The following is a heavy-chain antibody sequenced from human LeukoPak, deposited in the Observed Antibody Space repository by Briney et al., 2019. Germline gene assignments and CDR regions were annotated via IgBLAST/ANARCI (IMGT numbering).Heavy chain of an antibody. V-gene: IGHV3-66*01. CDR2: IYSGVTT. D-gene: IGHD5-12*01. Sequence: GGSLRLSCAASGFIFSSYAMSWVRQAPGKGLEWVAVIYSGVTTLYADSVKGRFIISRDNSRNTLYLQMNSLRVEDTAVYYCARESDIVIVAASRGMDVWGQGTTVTVSS. CDR1: GFIFSSYA. J-gene: IGHJ6*02. CDR3: ARESDIVIVAASRGMDV.